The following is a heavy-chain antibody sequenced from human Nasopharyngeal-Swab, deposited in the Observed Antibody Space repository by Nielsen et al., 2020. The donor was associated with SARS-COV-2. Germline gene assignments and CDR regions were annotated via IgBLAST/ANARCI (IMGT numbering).Heavy chain of an antibody. CDR1: GFTFSDYY. J-gene: IGHJ5*02. Sequence: GESLKISCAAPGFTFSDYYMSWIRQAPGKGLEWVSYISSSSSYTNYADSVKGRFTISRDNAKNSLYLQMNSLRAEDTAVYYCARTGGVLRFLEWLPNWFDPWGQGTLVTVSS. D-gene: IGHD3-3*01. CDR3: ARTGGVLRFLEWLPNWFDP. V-gene: IGHV3-11*06. CDR2: ISSSSSYT.